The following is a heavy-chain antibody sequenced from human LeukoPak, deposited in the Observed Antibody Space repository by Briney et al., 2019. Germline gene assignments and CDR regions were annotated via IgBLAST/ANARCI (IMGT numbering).Heavy chain of an antibody. CDR3: AREDIVVVPAAPGPGGWFDP. V-gene: IGHV3-30*04. Sequence: PGGSLRLSCAASGFTFSSYAMHWVRQAPGKGLEWVAVISYDGSNKYYADSVRGRFTISRDNSKNTLYLQMNSRGAEDTAVYYCAREDIVVVPAAPGPGGWFDPWGQGTLVTVSS. CDR1: GFTFSSYA. D-gene: IGHD2-2*01. CDR2: ISYDGSNK. J-gene: IGHJ5*02.